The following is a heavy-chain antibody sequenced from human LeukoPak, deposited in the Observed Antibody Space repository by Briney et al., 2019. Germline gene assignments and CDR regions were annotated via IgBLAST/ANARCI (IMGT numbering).Heavy chain of an antibody. Sequence: ASVKVSCKASRYTFTDYYLHWVRQAPGQGLEWMGWINPNTGDTTYAQPFQGRVTLTRDTSISTAYMELSRLRSDDTAVYYCARENWEEVFGAVTVDWGQGTLVTVSS. V-gene: IGHV1-2*02. J-gene: IGHJ4*02. CDR2: INPNTGDT. CDR1: RYTFTDYY. D-gene: IGHD3-3*01. CDR3: ARENWEEVFGAVTVD.